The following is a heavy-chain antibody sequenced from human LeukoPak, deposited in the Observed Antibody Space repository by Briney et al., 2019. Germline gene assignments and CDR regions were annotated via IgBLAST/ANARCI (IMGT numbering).Heavy chain of an antibody. CDR1: GFTFSTYS. CDR3: AKDRVAAAGLPFDY. J-gene: IGHJ4*02. CDR2: ISGSGGST. V-gene: IGHV3-23*01. D-gene: IGHD6-13*01. Sequence: GGSLRPSCAASGFTFSTYSMNWVRQAPGKGLEWVSAISGSGGSTYYADSVKGRFTISRDNSKNTLYLQMNSLRAEDTAVYYCAKDRVAAAGLPFDYWGQGTLVTVSS.